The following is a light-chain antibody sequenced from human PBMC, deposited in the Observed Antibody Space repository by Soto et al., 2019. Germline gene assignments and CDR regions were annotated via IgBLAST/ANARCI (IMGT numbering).Light chain of an antibody. CDR3: CSFTGTSNYYV. CDR1: SSDVGSYNL. Sequence: QSVLTQPASVSGSPGQSITISCTGTSSDVGSYNLVSWYQQHPGKAPKLIICEGTKRPSGVSNRFSGSKSGNTASPTISGLQAEDEADYYCCSFTGTSNYYVFGTGTKLTVL. J-gene: IGLJ1*01. CDR2: EGT. V-gene: IGLV2-23*01.